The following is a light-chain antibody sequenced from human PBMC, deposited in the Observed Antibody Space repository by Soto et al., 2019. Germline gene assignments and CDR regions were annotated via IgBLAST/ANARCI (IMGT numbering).Light chain of an antibody. Sequence: QSALTQPPSASGSPGQSVTISCTGTSSDVGGYNYVSWYQQHPGKAPKLMIYEISKRPSGVPDRFYGSKSGNTASLTVSGLQAEDEADYYCSSYVGSNRVFGGGTKLTVL. J-gene: IGLJ3*02. CDR3: SSYVGSNRV. CDR2: EIS. V-gene: IGLV2-8*01. CDR1: SSDVGGYNY.